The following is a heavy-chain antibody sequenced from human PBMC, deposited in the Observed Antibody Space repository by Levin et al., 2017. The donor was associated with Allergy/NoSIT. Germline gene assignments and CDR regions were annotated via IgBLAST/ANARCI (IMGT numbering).Heavy chain of an antibody. V-gene: IGHV3-30-3*01. D-gene: IGHD1-26*01. CDR1: GFTFSSYA. J-gene: IGHJ1*01. CDR2: ISYDGSNK. CDR3: AGGVGDTSAEYFQH. Sequence: GGSLRLSCAASGFTFSSYAMHWVRQAPGKGLEWVAVISYDGSNKYYADSVKGRFTISRDNSKNTLYLQMNSLRAEDTAVYYCAGGVGDTSAEYFQHWGQGTLVTVSS.